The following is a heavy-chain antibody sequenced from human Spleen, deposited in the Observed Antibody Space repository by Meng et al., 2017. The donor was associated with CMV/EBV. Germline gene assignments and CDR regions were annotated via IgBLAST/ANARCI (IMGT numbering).Heavy chain of an antibody. CDR3: ATFYSSSCDLDY. CDR2: IYYSRST. J-gene: IGHJ4*02. V-gene: IGHV4-31*03. Sequence: SGSGGYTSSGGYFRRSIRPHPGKRLECIGYIYYSRSTYSNPSLNSRVTITADTSKNQFPRKLSSVTAADTAVYYCATFYSSSCDLDYWGQGTLVTVSS. D-gene: IGHD6-13*01. CDR1: GGYTSSGGYF.